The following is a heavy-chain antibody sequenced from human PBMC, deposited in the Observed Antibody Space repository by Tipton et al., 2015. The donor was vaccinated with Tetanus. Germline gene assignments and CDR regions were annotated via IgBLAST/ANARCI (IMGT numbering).Heavy chain of an antibody. CDR2: INNDGNRT. CDR3: ARANVVAGTGGLAP. Sequence: LRLSCAASGFNFSNYWMHWVRQAPGKGLMWVSRINNDGNRTTYAASVKGRFTISRNNAENTVYLQMNSLRAEDTAVYYCARANVVAGTGGLAPWGQGSLVTVSS. V-gene: IGHV3-74*03. J-gene: IGHJ5*02. CDR1: GFNFSNYW. D-gene: IGHD6-19*01.